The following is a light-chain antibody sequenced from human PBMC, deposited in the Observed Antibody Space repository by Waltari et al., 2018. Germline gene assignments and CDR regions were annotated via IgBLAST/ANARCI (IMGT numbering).Light chain of an antibody. CDR3: LVWHSTIDHQGV. Sequence: SCVVTQSPSVSVAPGEPARIPCGGDKMGSKSLHWYQQRPGQAPVLVISYDSDRPSGIPERFSGSNSGNTATLTISWVEAEDEADYYCLVWHSTIDHQGVFGGGTKLTVL. CDR2: YDS. J-gene: IGLJ2*01. CDR1: KMGSKS. V-gene: IGLV3-21*04.